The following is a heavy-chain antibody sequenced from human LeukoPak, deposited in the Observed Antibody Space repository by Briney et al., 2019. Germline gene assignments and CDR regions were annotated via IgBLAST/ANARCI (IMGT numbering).Heavy chain of an antibody. CDR2: ISAYNGNT. J-gene: IGHJ3*02. CDR1: GYTFTSYG. V-gene: IGHV1-18*04. Sequence: VASVKVSCKASGYTFTSYGISWVRQAPGQGLEWMGWISAYNGNTNYAQKLQGRVTMITDTSTSTAYMELRSLRSDDTAVYYCARDWGLRYFHDAFDIWGQGTMVTVSS. CDR3: ARDWGLRYFHDAFDI. D-gene: IGHD3-9*01.